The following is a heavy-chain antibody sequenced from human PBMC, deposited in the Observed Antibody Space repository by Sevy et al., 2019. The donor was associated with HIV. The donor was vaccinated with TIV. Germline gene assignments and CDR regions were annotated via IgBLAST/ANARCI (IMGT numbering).Heavy chain of an antibody. Sequence: GGSLRLSCAASGFTFSNAWMSWVRQAPGKGLEWVGRIKSKTDGGTTDYAAPVKGRFTISRDDSKNTLYLQMNSLKTEVTAVYYCTTLEVVITGGVDYWGQGTLVTVSS. CDR1: GFTFSNAW. V-gene: IGHV3-15*01. CDR3: TTLEVVITGGVDY. CDR2: IKSKTDGGTT. J-gene: IGHJ4*02. D-gene: IGHD3-22*01.